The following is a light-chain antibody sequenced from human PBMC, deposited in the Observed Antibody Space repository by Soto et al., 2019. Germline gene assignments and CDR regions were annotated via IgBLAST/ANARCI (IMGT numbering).Light chain of an antibody. J-gene: IGKJ1*01. Sequence: DIQMTQSPSTLSASVGARVTITCRASQSISGWLAWYQQKPGKAPKLLIYDVSSLESGVPSRFSGSGSGTEFTLAISSLQPDDFATYYCQQYNSYPWTFGQGTKVDIK. CDR2: DVS. CDR3: QQYNSYPWT. CDR1: QSISGW. V-gene: IGKV1-5*01.